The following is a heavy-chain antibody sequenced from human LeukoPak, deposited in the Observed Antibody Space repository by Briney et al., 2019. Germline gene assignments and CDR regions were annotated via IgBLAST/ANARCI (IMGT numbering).Heavy chain of an antibody. CDR3: ASRENRNDYGDYAPFDY. D-gene: IGHD4-17*01. Sequence: SETLSLTCTVSGGSISSSSYYWGWIRQPPGKGLEWIGSIYYSGSTYYNPSLKSRVTISVDTSKNQFSLKLSSVTAADTAVYYCASRENRNDYGDYAPFDYWGQGTLVTVSS. CDR2: IYYSGST. J-gene: IGHJ4*02. CDR1: GGSISSSSYY. V-gene: IGHV4-39*07.